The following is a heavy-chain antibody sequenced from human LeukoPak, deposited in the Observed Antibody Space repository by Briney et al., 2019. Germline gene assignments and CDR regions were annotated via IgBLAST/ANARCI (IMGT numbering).Heavy chain of an antibody. J-gene: IGHJ4*02. Sequence: PSQTLSLTCTVSGGSISSGDYYWSWIRQPPGKGLEWIGYIYHSGSTYYNPSLKSRVTISVDTSRNQFSLKLHSVTAADTAVYFCARGGGTPTTVVTPFDYWGQGTLVTVSA. CDR3: ARGGGTPTTVVTPFDY. D-gene: IGHD4-23*01. CDR2: IYHSGST. V-gene: IGHV4-30-4*01. CDR1: GGSISSGDYY.